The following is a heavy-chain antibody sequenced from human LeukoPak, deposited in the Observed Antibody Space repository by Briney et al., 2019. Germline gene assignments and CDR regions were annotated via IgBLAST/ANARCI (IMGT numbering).Heavy chain of an antibody. CDR3: ARDDSTMINGMDV. CDR2: TNWNGGST. Sequence: GGSLRLSCAASGFTFDDYGMSWGRQAPGKVVEWVSGTNWNGGSTGDADSVKGRFTISRDNATNSLSLQMNSLRAEDTALYHCARDDSTMINGMDVWGQGTTVTVSS. CDR1: GFTFDDYG. D-gene: IGHD3-22*01. V-gene: IGHV3-20*01. J-gene: IGHJ6*02.